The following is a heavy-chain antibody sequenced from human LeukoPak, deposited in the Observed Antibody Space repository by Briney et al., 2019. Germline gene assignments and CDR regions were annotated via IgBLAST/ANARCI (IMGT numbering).Heavy chain of an antibody. Sequence: SETLSLTCAVYGGSFSGYYWSWIRQPPGKGLEWIGEINHSGSTNYNPSLKSRVTISVDTSKNQFSLKLSSVTAADTAVYYCARKGSAAHYFDYWGQGTLVTVSS. CDR3: ARKGSAAHYFDY. D-gene: IGHD3-10*01. CDR2: INHSGST. CDR1: GGSFSGYY. J-gene: IGHJ4*02. V-gene: IGHV4-34*01.